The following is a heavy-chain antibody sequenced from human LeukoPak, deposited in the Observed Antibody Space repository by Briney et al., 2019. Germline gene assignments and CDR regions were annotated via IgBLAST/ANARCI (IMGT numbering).Heavy chain of an antibody. CDR1: GFTFGDYA. Sequence: GGSLRLSCTASGFTFGDYAMSWVRQAPGKGLEWVGFIRSKAYGGTTEYAASVKGRFTISRDDSKSIAYLQMNSLKTEDTAVYYCTRSTTATSNWFDPWGQGTLVTVSS. V-gene: IGHV3-49*04. CDR3: TRSTTATSNWFDP. CDR2: IRSKAYGGTT. J-gene: IGHJ5*02. D-gene: IGHD4-17*01.